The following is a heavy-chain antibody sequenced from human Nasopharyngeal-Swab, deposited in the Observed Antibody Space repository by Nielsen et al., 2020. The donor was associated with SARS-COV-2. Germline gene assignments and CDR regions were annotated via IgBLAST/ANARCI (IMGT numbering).Heavy chain of an antibody. V-gene: IGHV1-24*01. CDR2: VVPEDGEP. CDR1: GYTLTVLP. J-gene: IGHJ3*02. D-gene: IGHD3-3*01. Sequence: ASVKVSCKVSGYTLTVLPIHWVRQAPGKGLEWMGTVVPEDGEPIYAQNFQGRVTMTEDTSTYTAYLELSSLRSEDTAVYYCASEGSGVFGVVIYAFDIRGPGTLVTVSS. CDR3: ASEGSGVFGVVIYAFDI.